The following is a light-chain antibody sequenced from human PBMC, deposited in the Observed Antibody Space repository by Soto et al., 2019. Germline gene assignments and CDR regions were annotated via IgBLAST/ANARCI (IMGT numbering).Light chain of an antibody. CDR3: QQYRSSPYT. CDR2: GAS. J-gene: IGKJ2*01. V-gene: IGKV3-20*01. CDR1: QSVSNTY. Sequence: DIELTQSPGTLSLSPGERATLSCRASQSVSNTYLAWYQQTPGQAPRLLMYGASTRATGIPDRFSGSGSGTDFTLTISRLEPEDFAVYYCQQYRSSPYTFGQGTKLEIK.